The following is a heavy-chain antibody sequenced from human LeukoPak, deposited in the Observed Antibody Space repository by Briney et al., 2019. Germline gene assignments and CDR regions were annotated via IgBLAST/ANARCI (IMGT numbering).Heavy chain of an antibody. CDR3: TKGDYHAH. CDR2: IRSNTYGGTA. D-gene: IGHD4-17*01. CDR1: GCTFGSHW. Sequence: PGGSQRLSCAVSGCTFGSHWMAWFRQAPGKGLEWVGFIRSNTYGGTAEHAASVKGRFTISRDDSKSIAYLQMNSLKTEDTAVYYCTKGDYHAHWGQGTLATVSS. V-gene: IGHV3-49*03. J-gene: IGHJ4*02.